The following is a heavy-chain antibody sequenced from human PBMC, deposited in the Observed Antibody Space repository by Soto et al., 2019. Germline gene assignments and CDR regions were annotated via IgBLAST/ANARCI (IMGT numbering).Heavy chain of an antibody. D-gene: IGHD6-13*01. J-gene: IGHJ6*02. V-gene: IGHV1-69*01. CDR3: AIARHIDVQHILGCWDV. CDR1: GSTFSSNA. Sequence: QVQLVQSGAEVKKPGSSVKVSSKASGSTFSSNAISWVRQAPGQAREWLGAIMPVFAIANYAQTFQGRVTIPADESTSSAYMELRSLRSEATAVYYFAIARHIDVQHILGCWDVWCQGTTVTVPS. CDR2: IMPVFAIA.